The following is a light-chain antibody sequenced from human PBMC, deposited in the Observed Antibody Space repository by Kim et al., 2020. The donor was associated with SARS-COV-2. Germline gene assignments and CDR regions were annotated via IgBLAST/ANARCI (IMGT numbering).Light chain of an antibody. Sequence: SYELTQPPSVSVSPGQTASITCSGDKLGDKYACWYQQKPGQSPVLVIYQDRKRPSGIPERFSGPNSGNTATLTISGTQAMDEADYYCQAWDSSTVVFGGGPQLTVL. V-gene: IGLV3-1*01. J-gene: IGLJ2*01. CDR1: KLGDKY. CDR2: QDR. CDR3: QAWDSSTVV.